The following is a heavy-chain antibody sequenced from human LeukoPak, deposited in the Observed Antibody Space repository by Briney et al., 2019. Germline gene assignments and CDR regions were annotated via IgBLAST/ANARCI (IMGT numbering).Heavy chain of an antibody. CDR2: FDPEDGET. V-gene: IGHV1-24*01. CDR1: GYTLTELS. D-gene: IGHD2-2*02. CDR3: ATSRYTPGPDAFDI. Sequence: GASVKVSCKVSGYTLTELSMHWVRQAPGKGLEWMGGFDPEDGETIYAQKFQGRVTMTEDTSTDTAYMELSSLRSEDTAVYYCATSRYTPGPDAFDIWGQGTMVTVSS. J-gene: IGHJ3*02.